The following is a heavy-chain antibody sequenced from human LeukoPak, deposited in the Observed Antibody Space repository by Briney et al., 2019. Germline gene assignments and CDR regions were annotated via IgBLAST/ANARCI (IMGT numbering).Heavy chain of an antibody. CDR2: IFYSGST. CDR3: ARVYYSSSYDYWYFDL. V-gene: IGHV4-59*01. CDR1: GGSISNYY. Sequence: SETLSLICTVSGGSISNYYWSWIRQPPGKGLEWIGYIFYSGSTNYNPSLKSRVTISVDTSKTQFSLKLSSVTAADTAVYYCARVYYSSSYDYWYFDLWGRGTLVTVSS. J-gene: IGHJ2*01. D-gene: IGHD6-13*01.